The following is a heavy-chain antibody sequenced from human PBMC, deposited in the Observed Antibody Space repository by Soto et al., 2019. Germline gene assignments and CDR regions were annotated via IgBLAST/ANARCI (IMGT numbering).Heavy chain of an antibody. D-gene: IGHD6-13*01. Sequence: QVQLVQSGAEVKKPVSSVKVSCKASGGTLNKHAITCVRRAPGQGLEWLGGIIPMFGIPNYPQKFQGRVTITADDSTNTSHMELHSLTSDDTAVYYCARGGTSGWLKGAYDVWGQGTMVTVSS. V-gene: IGHV1-69*01. CDR3: ARGGTSGWLKGAYDV. J-gene: IGHJ3*01. CDR2: IIPMFGIP. CDR1: GGTLNKHA.